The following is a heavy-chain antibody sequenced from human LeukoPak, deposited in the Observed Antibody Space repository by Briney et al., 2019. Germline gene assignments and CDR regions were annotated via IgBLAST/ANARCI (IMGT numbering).Heavy chain of an antibody. CDR1: GFTVSSNY. V-gene: IGHV4-34*01. D-gene: IGHD2-21*02. Sequence: PGGSLRLSCAASGFTVSSNYMSWVRQPPGKGLEWIGEINHSGGTNYNPSLKSRVTISVDTSKNQFSLKLSSVTAADTAVYYCARGRTDCGGDCYLLYFDYWGQGTLVTVSS. J-gene: IGHJ4*02. CDR2: INHSGGT. CDR3: ARGRTDCGGDCYLLYFDY.